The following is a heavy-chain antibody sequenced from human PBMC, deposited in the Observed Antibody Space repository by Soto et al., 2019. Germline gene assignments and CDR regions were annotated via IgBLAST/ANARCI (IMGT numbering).Heavy chain of an antibody. V-gene: IGHV3-23*01. CDR2: ISIGGGTT. CDR1: GFTFSNHG. D-gene: IGHD2-2*01. J-gene: IGHJ5*02. CDR3: APRPDIVGEPLKS. Sequence: EVQLLESGGGLVQPGGSLRLSCAASGFTFSNHGMSWVRQAPGKGLEWVSSISIGGGTTYYADSVKGRFTISRDNSKNPLYLQMNSLRVEDTAVYYCAPRPDIVGEPLKSWGQGTLVTVSS.